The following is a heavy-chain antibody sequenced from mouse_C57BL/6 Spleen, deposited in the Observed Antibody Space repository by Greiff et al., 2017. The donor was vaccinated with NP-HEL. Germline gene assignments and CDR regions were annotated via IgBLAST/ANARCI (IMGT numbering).Heavy chain of an antibody. CDR2: IDPSDSYT. CDR3: ARSYGSSYGYFDV. V-gene: IGHV1-59*01. J-gene: IGHJ1*03. D-gene: IGHD1-1*01. Sequence: QVQLQQSGAELVRPGTSVKLSCKASGYTFTSYWMHWVKQRPGQGLEWIGVIDPSDSYTNYNQKFKGKATLTVDTSSSTAYMQLSSLTSEDSAVYYCARSYGSSYGYFDVWGTGTTVTVSS. CDR1: GYTFTSYW.